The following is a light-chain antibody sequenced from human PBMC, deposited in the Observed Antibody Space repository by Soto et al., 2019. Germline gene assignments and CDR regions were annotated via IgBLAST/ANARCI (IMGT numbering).Light chain of an antibody. Sequence: QPVLTQSPSASASLGASVTLTCTLSSGHSTFAIAWHQQQHEQGPRNLLKLNSDSSHIKVAGIPDRFSGSSSGAERYLTISSGQSEDEADYYCETCVTGSGVFGGGTKLTVL. CDR2: LNSDSSH. CDR3: ETCVTGSGV. CDR1: SGHSTFA. J-gene: IGLJ3*02. V-gene: IGLV4-69*01.